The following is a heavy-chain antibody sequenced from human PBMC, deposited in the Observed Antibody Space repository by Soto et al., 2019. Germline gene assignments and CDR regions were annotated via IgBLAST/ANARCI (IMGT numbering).Heavy chain of an antibody. CDR2: ISSSGSTI. CDR3: ARGEYCISTSCYGFDY. Sequence: GGSLRLSCAASGFTFSDYYMSWIRQAPGKGLEWVSYISSSGSTIYYADSVKGRFTISRDNAKNSLYLQMNSLRAEDTAVYYCARGEYCISTSCYGFDYWGQGTLVTVSS. J-gene: IGHJ4*02. V-gene: IGHV3-11*01. CDR1: GFTFSDYY. D-gene: IGHD2-2*01.